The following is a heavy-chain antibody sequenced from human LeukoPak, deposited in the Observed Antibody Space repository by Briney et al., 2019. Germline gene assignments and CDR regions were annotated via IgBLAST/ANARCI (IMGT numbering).Heavy chain of an antibody. CDR1: GFTFSSYS. V-gene: IGHV3-53*01. Sequence: PGGSLRLSCAASGFTFSSYSMNWVRQAPGKGLEWVSVIYSGGSTYYADSVKGRFTISRDNSKNTLYLQMNSLRAEDTAVYYCARDQIAVAGTPNDYWGQGTLVTVSS. D-gene: IGHD6-19*01. J-gene: IGHJ4*02. CDR2: IYSGGST. CDR3: ARDQIAVAGTPNDY.